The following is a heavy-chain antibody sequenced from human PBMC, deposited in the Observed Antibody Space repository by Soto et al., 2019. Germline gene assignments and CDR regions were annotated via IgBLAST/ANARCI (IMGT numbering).Heavy chain of an antibody. V-gene: IGHV3-30*03. CDR3: AREGVWFGESYFDF. J-gene: IGHJ4*02. Sequence: QVQLVEAGGGVVQPGRSLRLSCAASGFIFSNYGMHWVRQAPGKGLEWVALISYDGSNNYYADSVKGRFTIARDNSQNTLYLHMNNLRPEDTAGYYCAREGVWFGESYFDFWCQGTLVTVSS. CDR2: ISYDGSNN. D-gene: IGHD3-10*01. CDR1: GFIFSNYG.